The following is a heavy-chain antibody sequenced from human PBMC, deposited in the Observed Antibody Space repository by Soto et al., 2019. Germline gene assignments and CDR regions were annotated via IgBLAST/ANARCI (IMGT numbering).Heavy chain of an antibody. V-gene: IGHV4-59*01. Sequence: ETLSLTCTVSGGSISSYYWSWIRQPPGKGLEWIGYIYYSGSTNYNPSLKSRVTISVDTSKNQFSLKLSSVTAADTAVYYCARVVVVAATVVFDPWGQGTLVTVSS. J-gene: IGHJ5*02. D-gene: IGHD2-15*01. CDR3: ARVVVVAATVVFDP. CDR2: IYYSGST. CDR1: GGSISSYY.